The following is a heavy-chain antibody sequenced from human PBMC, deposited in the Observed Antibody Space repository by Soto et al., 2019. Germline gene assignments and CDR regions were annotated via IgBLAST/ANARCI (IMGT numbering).Heavy chain of an antibody. CDR3: SRHRRQYCSSTSCYGFYYGMDV. CDR2: ISYDGTNK. V-gene: IGHV3-30-3*01. J-gene: IGHJ6*02. Sequence: GGSLRLSCEASGFTMRTYALHWVRQAPGKGLEWVAVISYDGTNKYYADSVKGRFTISRDNSKNTLNLQMNSLGAEDTAVYYCSRHRRQYCSSTSCYGFYYGMDVWGQGTTVTVSS. D-gene: IGHD2-2*01. CDR1: GFTMRTYA.